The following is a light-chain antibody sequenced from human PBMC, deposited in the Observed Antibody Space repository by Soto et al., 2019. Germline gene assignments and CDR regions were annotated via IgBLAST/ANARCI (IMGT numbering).Light chain of an antibody. V-gene: IGKV1-5*02. CDR1: RSVDKW. J-gene: IGKJ4*01. CDR3: QQYYSTPLT. Sequence: DIQMTQSPSTLSASLGDRVTIVCRASRSVDKWLAWYHQKSGKAPKLLIYEASNLQSGVPSRFGGSGSGTEFALTINNLQPEDVGNYYCQQYYSTPLTFGGGTKVEIK. CDR2: EAS.